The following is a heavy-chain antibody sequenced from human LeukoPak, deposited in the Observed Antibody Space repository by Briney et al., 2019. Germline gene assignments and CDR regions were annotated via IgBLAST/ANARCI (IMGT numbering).Heavy chain of an antibody. V-gene: IGHV4-59*08. CDR3: ARQARGAAASMDV. Sequence: PSETLSLTCTVSGVSISNYYWSWVRQPPGERLEWIGYVYYSGSANYNPSLKSRVTISVDTYKNEFSLKLRSVTATDTAVYYCARQARGAAASMDVWGQGTTVTVSS. CDR2: VYYSGSA. J-gene: IGHJ6*02. D-gene: IGHD6-13*01. CDR1: GVSISNYY.